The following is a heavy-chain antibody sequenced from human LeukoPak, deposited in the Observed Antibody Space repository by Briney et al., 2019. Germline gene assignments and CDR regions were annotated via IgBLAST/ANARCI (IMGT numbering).Heavy chain of an antibody. D-gene: IGHD6-13*01. J-gene: IGHJ4*02. CDR2: IYYSGST. V-gene: IGHV4-31*03. Sequence: SETLSLTCTVSGGSISSGGYYWSWIRQHPGKGLEWIGYIYYSGSTYYNPSLKSRVTISVDTSKNQFSLKLSSVTAADTAVYYCARGEQRLVPDYWGQGTLVTVSS. CDR3: ARGEQRLVPDY. CDR1: GGSISSGGYY.